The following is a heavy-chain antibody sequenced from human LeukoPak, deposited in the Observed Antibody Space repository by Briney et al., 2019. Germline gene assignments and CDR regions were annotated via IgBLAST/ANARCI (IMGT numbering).Heavy chain of an antibody. CDR1: GGSISSYY. Sequence: SETLSLTCTVSGGSISSYYWSWIRQPPGKGLEWIGYIYHSGSTYYNPSLKSRVTISVDTSKNQFSLKLSSVTAADTAVYYCARDAVVAATAYYYYGMDVWGKGTTVTVSS. J-gene: IGHJ6*04. CDR3: ARDAVVAATAYYYYGMDV. V-gene: IGHV4-59*12. CDR2: IYHSGST. D-gene: IGHD2-15*01.